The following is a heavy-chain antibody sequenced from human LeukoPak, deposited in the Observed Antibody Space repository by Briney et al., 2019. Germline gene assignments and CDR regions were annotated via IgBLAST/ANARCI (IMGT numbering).Heavy chain of an antibody. CDR2: IRSSSSTI. Sequence: GGSLRLSCTASGFTFSSYNMNWVRQAPGKGLEWISYIRSSSSTIYYADSMKGRFTISRDNAKNSLYLQMNSLRAEDMAVYYCARMNYISSGWGAPFDYWGQGTLVTVSS. CDR1: GFTFSSYN. D-gene: IGHD1-7*01. CDR3: ARMNYISSGWGAPFDY. V-gene: IGHV3-48*04. J-gene: IGHJ4*02.